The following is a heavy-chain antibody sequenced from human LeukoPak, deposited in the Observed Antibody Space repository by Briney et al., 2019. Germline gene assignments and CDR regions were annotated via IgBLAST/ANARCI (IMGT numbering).Heavy chain of an antibody. CDR2: ISNDGSNK. Sequence: GGSLRLSCAASGFTFRSYGVHWVRQAPGKGLEWVAVISNDGSNKWYADSVRGRFTISRDNSKSTLYLQMNSLRAEDTAVYYCARGGPVGVGAFDIWGQGTMVTVSS. D-gene: IGHD1-26*01. J-gene: IGHJ3*02. CDR1: GFTFRSYG. V-gene: IGHV3-30*03. CDR3: ARGGPVGVGAFDI.